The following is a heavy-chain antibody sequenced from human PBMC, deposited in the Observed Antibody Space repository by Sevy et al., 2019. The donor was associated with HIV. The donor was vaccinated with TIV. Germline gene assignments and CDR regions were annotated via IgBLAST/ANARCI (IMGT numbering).Heavy chain of an antibody. D-gene: IGHD6-13*01. CDR3: ARALAAAASS. Sequence: GGSLRLSCTASGFTFSAYWMHWVRQAPGKGLEWVANINQGGSEKYYVDSVKGRFTISRDNAKNSLFLQMISLRAEDTAVYYCARALAAAASSWGQGALVTVSS. CDR1: GFTFSAYW. V-gene: IGHV3-7*01. J-gene: IGHJ5*02. CDR2: INQGGSEK.